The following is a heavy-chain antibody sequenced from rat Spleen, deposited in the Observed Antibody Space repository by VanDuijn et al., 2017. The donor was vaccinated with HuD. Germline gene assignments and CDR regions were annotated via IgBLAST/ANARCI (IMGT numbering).Heavy chain of an antibody. CDR2: FSYEGNST. J-gene: IGHJ3*01. CDR1: GFTFSDYY. V-gene: IGHV5-22*01. CDR3: ARLGGLRNWFAY. Sequence: EVQLVESGGGLVQPGRSLKLSCAASGFTFSDYYMAWVRQAPTEGLEWVATFSYEGNSTNYGDSVKGRLTISRDNAKSTLYLQMDSLRSEDTATYFCARLGGLRNWFAYWGQGTLVTVSS. D-gene: IGHD4-3*01.